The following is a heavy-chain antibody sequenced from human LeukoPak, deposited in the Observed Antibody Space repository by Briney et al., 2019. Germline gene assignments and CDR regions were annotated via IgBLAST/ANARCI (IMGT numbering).Heavy chain of an antibody. D-gene: IGHD3-16*01. CDR1: GYTFTGYY. CDR2: IKHDESEK. Sequence: SCKASGYTFTGYYMHWVRQAPGKGLEWVANIKHDESEKNYLDSVKGRFTISRDNAQNSLYLQMNGLRVEDTAVYYCTRRLDDWGQGTLVAVSS. V-gene: IGHV3-7*01. CDR3: TRRLDD. J-gene: IGHJ4*02.